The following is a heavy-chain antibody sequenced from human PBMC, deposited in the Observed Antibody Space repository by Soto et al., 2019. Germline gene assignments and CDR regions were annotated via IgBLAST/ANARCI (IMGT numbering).Heavy chain of an antibody. V-gene: IGHV3-23*01. CDR1: GFTFSSYA. CDR2: ISGSGGT. D-gene: IGHD5-12*01. CDR3: AKAWMDNARQRYFDH. Sequence: EMQLLESGGGLVQPGGSLRLSCAASGFTFSSYAMSWVHQAPGKGLEWVSAISGSGGTYYADSVKGRFTISRDNSKNTLYLQMNSLRAEDTAVYSCAKAWMDNARQRYFDHWGQGTLVTVSS. J-gene: IGHJ4*02.